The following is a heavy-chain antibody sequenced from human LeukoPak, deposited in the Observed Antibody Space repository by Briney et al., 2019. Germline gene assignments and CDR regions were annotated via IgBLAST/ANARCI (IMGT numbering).Heavy chain of an antibody. D-gene: IGHD2-15*01. CDR2: INPNSGGT. V-gene: IGHV1-2*02. CDR1: GYTFTGYY. J-gene: IGHJ4*02. CDR3: ARGPWRKLLHPSHY. Sequence: ASVKVSCKASGYTFTGYYMHWVRQAPGQGLEWMGWINPNSGGTNYAQKFQGRVTMTRDTSISTAYMELSRLRSGDTAVYYCARGPWRKLLHPSHYWGQGTLVTVSS.